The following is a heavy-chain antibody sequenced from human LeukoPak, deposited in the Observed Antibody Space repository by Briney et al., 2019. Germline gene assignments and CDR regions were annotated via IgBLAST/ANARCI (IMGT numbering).Heavy chain of an antibody. Sequence: GGSLRLACAASGFTFSRYAMHWVRQAPGKGLEWVAVISYDGSNKYYADSVKGRFTISRDNSKNTLYLQMNSLRAEDTAVYYCATGGCSSTSCYNFDYWGQGTLVTVSS. CDR1: GFTFSRYA. CDR3: ATGGCSSTSCYNFDY. J-gene: IGHJ4*02. D-gene: IGHD2-2*01. CDR2: ISYDGSNK. V-gene: IGHV3-30*04.